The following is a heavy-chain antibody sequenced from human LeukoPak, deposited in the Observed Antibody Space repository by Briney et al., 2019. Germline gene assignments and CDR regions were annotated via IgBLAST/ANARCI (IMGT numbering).Heavy chain of an antibody. D-gene: IGHD5-24*01. CDR3: ARGDGYNFFDY. J-gene: IGHJ4*02. V-gene: IGHV3-53*01. CDR2: YVGGAA. Sequence: YVGGAAYYADSVKGRFTISRDNSENTLNLQMKSLRAEDTAVYYCARGDGYNFFDYWGQGTLVTVSS.